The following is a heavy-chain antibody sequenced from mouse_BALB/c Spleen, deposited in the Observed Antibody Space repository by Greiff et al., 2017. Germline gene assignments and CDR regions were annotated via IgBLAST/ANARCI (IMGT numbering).Heavy chain of an antibody. D-gene: IGHD1-1*01. CDR1: GFTFSDYY. CDR2: ISDGGSYT. Sequence: EVMLVESGGGLVKPGGSLKLPCAASGFTFSDYYMYWVRQTPEKRLEWVATISDGGSYTYYPDSVKGRFTISRDNAKNNLYLQMSSLKSEDTAMYYCARDRAVVAPSYAMDYWGQGTSVTVSS. J-gene: IGHJ4*01. CDR3: ARDRAVVAPSYAMDY. V-gene: IGHV5-4*02.